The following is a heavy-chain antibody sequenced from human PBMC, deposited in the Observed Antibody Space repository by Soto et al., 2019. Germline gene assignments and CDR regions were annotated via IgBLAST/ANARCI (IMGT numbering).Heavy chain of an antibody. J-gene: IGHJ4*02. V-gene: IGHV4-4*02. CDR2: AHHSGRT. Sequence: SETLSLTCTVSGDSMSSSNWWNWVRQPPGKGLEWIGEAHHSGRTNYNPSLKSRVTISVDRSQNHFSLQLTSVTAADTAVYYCASSEATALDYWGQGNLVTVSS. CDR3: ASSEATALDY. CDR1: GDSMSSSNW.